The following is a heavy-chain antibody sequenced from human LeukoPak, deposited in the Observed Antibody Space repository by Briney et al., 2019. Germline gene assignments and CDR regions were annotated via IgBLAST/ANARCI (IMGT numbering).Heavy chain of an antibody. CDR1: GFTFSSYS. CDR2: ISSSSSYI. Sequence: GGSLRLSCAASGFTFSSYSMNWVRQAPGKGLEWVSSISSSSSYIYYADSVKGRFTISRDNAKNPLYLQMNSLRAEDTAVYYCARSYSSGSVFDYWGQGTLVTVSS. J-gene: IGHJ4*02. CDR3: ARSYSSGSVFDY. V-gene: IGHV3-21*01. D-gene: IGHD6-19*01.